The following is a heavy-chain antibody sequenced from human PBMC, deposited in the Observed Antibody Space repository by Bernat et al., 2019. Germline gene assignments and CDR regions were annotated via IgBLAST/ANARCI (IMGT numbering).Heavy chain of an antibody. Sequence: EVQLLESGGGLVQPGGSLRLSCAASGFTFSSYAMSWVRQAPGKGLEWVSAISGSGGSTYYADSVKGRFTISRDNSKNTLYLQMNSLRAEDTAVYYCAKDQHYYDSRGYLYTLDYWGQGTLVTVSS. D-gene: IGHD3-22*01. V-gene: IGHV3-23*01. CDR3: AKDQHYYDSRGYLYTLDY. J-gene: IGHJ4*02. CDR2: ISGSGGST. CDR1: GFTFSSYA.